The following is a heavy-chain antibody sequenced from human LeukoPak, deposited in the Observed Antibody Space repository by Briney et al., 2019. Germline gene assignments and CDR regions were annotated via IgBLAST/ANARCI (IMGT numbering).Heavy chain of an antibody. J-gene: IGHJ4*02. V-gene: IGHV3-74*01. CDR1: GFTFSSYW. D-gene: IGHD5-12*01. Sequence: GRSLRISCAASGFTFSSYWMHWVRQAPGKGLVWVARINSDGSSTSYADSVKGRFTISRDNAKNTLYLQMNSLRAEDTAVYYCARDLRGVATDYWGQGTLVTVSS. CDR3: ARDLRGVATDY. CDR2: INSDGSST.